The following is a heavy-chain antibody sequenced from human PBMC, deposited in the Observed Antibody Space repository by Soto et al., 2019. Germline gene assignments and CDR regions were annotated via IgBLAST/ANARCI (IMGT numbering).Heavy chain of an antibody. V-gene: IGHV1-2*04. CDR3: AREPKAGGAEQWLSYYYGMDV. D-gene: IGHD2-21*01. CDR1: GGTFSSYT. J-gene: IGHJ6*02. CDR2: INPNSGGT. Sequence: ASVKVSCKASGGTFSSYTIFWVRQAPGQGLEWVGRINPNSGGTNYAQKFQGWVTMTRDTSISTAYMELSRLRSDDTAVYYCAREPKAGGAEQWLSYYYGMDVWGQGTTVTVSS.